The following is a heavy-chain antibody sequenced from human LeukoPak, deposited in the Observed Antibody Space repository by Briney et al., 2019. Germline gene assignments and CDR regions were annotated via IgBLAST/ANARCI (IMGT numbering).Heavy chain of an antibody. D-gene: IGHD6-13*01. CDR2: IRYDGSDK. Sequence: GGSLRLSCAASGFTFNIYAMHWVRQAPGKGLEWVAFIRYDGSDKYCADSVKGRFTISRDNSKNTLYLQMNSLRADDTAVYYCAKERDSSSWSDYWGQGTLVTVSS. V-gene: IGHV3-30*02. CDR3: AKERDSSSWSDY. CDR1: GFTFNIYA. J-gene: IGHJ4*02.